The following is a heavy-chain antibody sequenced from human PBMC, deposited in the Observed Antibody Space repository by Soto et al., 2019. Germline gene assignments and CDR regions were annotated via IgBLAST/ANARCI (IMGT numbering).Heavy chain of an antibody. CDR2: ISAYNGNT. V-gene: IGHV1-18*01. D-gene: IGHD1-7*01. CDR1: GYTFTSYG. CDR3: ARGKELYYYYYYGMDV. J-gene: IGHJ6*02. Sequence: SVKISCKASGYTFTSYGISWVRQAPGQGLEWMGWISAYNGNTNYAQKLQGRVTMTTDTSTSTAYMELRSLRSDDTAVYYCARGKELYYYYYYGMDVWGQGTTVTVSS.